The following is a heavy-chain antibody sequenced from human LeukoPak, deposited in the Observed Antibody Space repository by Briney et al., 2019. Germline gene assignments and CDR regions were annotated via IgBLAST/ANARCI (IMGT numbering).Heavy chain of an antibody. J-gene: IGHJ5*02. V-gene: IGHV4-59*08. CDR1: GGSISSYY. CDR2: IYYSGST. CDR3: ARSGSSGYYYLSWFDP. D-gene: IGHD3-22*01. Sequence: SETLSLTCTVSGGSISSYYWSWIRQPPGKGLEWIGYIYYSGSTNYNPSLKSRVTISVDTSKNQFSLKLSSVTAADTAVYYCARSGSSGYYYLSWFDPWGQGTLVTVSS.